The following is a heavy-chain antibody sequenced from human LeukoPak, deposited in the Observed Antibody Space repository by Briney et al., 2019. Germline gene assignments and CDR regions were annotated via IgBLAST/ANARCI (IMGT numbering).Heavy chain of an antibody. Sequence: PGGSLRLSCAASGFTFSSYGMHWVRQAPGKGLEWVAVIWYDGSNKYYADSVKGRFTISRDNSKNMVYLQMNSLRVEDTAMYYCVRTGETERFEYWGQGALVTVSS. V-gene: IGHV3-33*01. CDR2: IWYDGSNK. D-gene: IGHD1-1*01. J-gene: IGHJ4*02. CDR3: VRTGETERFEY. CDR1: GFTFSSYG.